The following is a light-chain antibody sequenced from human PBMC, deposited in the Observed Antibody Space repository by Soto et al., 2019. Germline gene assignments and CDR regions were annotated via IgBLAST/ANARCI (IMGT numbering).Light chain of an antibody. CDR3: YSRDNSGNHL. CDR2: EDS. Sequence: SYELTQPPSVSVSPGQTARITCSGDALPTKYAYWYQQKSGQAPVLVIYEDSKRPSGIPERFSGSISGTMATLTISGAQVEDEAEYHCYSRDNSGNHLFGGGTKVTVL. V-gene: IGLV3-10*01. CDR1: ALPTKY. J-gene: IGLJ2*01.